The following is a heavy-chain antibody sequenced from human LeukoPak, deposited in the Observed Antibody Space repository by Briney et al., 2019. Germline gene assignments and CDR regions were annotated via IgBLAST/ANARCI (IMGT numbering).Heavy chain of an antibody. Sequence: GGSLRLSCAASGFTFSRYSMNWVRQARGKGLEWVSFISSSSGYIYYADSVKGRFTVSRDDAKSSLYLQMNSLRADDTAVYYCARDWGDCSGGSCYFDIWGQGTMVTVSS. V-gene: IGHV3-21*01. CDR3: ARDWGDCSGGSCYFDI. CDR2: ISSSSGYI. D-gene: IGHD2-15*01. J-gene: IGHJ3*02. CDR1: GFTFSRYS.